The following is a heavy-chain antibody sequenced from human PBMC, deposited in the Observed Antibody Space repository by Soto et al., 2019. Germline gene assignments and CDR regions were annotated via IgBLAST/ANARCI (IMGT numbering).Heavy chain of an antibody. Sequence: VNVACKASGYTLTRDYMHCVRQAPGQGLEWMGIINPSGGSTSYAQKFQGRVTMTRDTSTSTVYMELSSLRSEDTAVYYCARSRLYSAGDYWGQGTLVTVSS. CDR2: INPSGGST. CDR1: GYTLTRDY. J-gene: IGHJ4*02. D-gene: IGHD4-4*01. CDR3: ARSRLYSAGDY. V-gene: IGHV1-46*01.